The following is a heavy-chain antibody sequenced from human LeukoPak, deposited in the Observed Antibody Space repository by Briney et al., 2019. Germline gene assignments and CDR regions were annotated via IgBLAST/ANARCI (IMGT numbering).Heavy chain of an antibody. Sequence: SETLSLTCTVSGGSISSTSHYWGWIRRPPGKGLEWIGTVYYSGTTYYNASLQSRVTISLDTSNNQFSLRLTFVTAADTAVYYCARAMTDYGAQPPTYYFEDWGQGTLVTVSS. CDR3: ARAMTDYGAQPPTYYFED. CDR2: VYYSGTT. D-gene: IGHD4-17*01. CDR1: GGSISSTSHY. J-gene: IGHJ4*02. V-gene: IGHV4-39*07.